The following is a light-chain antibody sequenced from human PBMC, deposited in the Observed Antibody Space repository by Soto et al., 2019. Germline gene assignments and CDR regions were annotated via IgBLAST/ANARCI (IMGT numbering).Light chain of an antibody. V-gene: IGKV1-6*01. CDR2: AAS. J-gene: IGKJ5*01. Sequence: ALQMTQSPSSLSASVGDRVTITCRASQGIRNDLGWYQQKPGKAPKLLIYAASSLQSGVPSRFSGSGSGTDFTLTISSLEPEDFAVYYCQQRSNWPPITCGQGTRLEIK. CDR3: QQRSNWPPIT. CDR1: QGIRND.